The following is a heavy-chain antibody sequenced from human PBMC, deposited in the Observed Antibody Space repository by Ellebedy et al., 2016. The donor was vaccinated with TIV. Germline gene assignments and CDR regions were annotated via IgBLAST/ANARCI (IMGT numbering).Heavy chain of an antibody. D-gene: IGHD3-10*02. CDR2: INKDGSEK. V-gene: IGHV3-7*03. Sequence: GESLKISCAASGFTFSSYEMNWVRQAPGKGLEWVADINKDGSEKHYMDSVKGRFTISRDDAKKSLYLQMNSLRAEDTAMYYCARGTVPPDYWGQGTLVTVSS. J-gene: IGHJ4*02. CDR3: ARGTVPPDY. CDR1: GFTFSSYE.